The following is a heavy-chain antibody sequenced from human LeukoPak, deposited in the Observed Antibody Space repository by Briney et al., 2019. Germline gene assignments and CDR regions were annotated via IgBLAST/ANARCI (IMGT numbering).Heavy chain of an antibody. J-gene: IGHJ4*02. CDR3: ARRGVYNTSYFDS. CDR1: GFTFSNYW. CDR2: INPDGSST. D-gene: IGHD1-1*01. V-gene: IGHV3-74*01. Sequence: PGGSLRVSCAASGFTFSNYWMHWVRQTPGKGLMWVSRINPDGSSTTYAHSVMGRFTISRDNAKNTLYLQMNSLRDEDTAVYYCARRGVYNTSYFDSWGQGTLVTVS.